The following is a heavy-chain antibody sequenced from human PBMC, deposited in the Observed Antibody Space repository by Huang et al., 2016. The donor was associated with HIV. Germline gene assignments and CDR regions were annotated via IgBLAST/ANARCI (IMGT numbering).Heavy chain of an antibody. D-gene: IGHD5-18*01. V-gene: IGHV1-69*13. Sequence: VQLIQSGAEVKKTGSSVRVSCRASEGTFSSYSIGWMRQAPGQRLEVMGGIIPIFGTTNYEQKVQGRVSIAADDATSTAYMDLNSLRSADTAVYYCARAALVNNQYFDYWGQGTLVTVSS. CDR1: EGTFSSYS. CDR2: IIPIFGTT. J-gene: IGHJ4*02. CDR3: ARAALVNNQYFDY.